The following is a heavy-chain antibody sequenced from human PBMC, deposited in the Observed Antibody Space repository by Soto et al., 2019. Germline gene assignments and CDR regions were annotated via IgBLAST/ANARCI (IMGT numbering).Heavy chain of an antibody. CDR3: ARLAYYDYVWGSYRPNDDAFDI. J-gene: IGHJ3*02. V-gene: IGHV4-39*01. D-gene: IGHD3-16*02. CDR1: GGSISSSSYY. Sequence: QLQLQESGPGLVKPSETLSLTCTVSGGSISSSSYYWGWIRQPPGKGLEWIGSIYYSGSTYYNPSLKSRVTISVDTSKNQFSLKLSSVTAADTAVYYCARLAYYDYVWGSYRPNDDAFDIWGQGTMVTVSS. CDR2: IYYSGST.